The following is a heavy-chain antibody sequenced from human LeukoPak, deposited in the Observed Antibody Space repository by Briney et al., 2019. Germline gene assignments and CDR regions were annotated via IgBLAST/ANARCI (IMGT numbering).Heavy chain of an antibody. CDR1: GASISSGGYY. J-gene: IGHJ4*02. Sequence: SQTLSLTCTVSGASISSGGYYWSWIRQHPGKGLEWIGYVSSSGSTYYNPSLKSRVTISVDTSKNQFSLKLTSVTAADTAVYYCARGSGGSGSYFDYWGQGTLVTVSS. V-gene: IGHV4-31*03. CDR2: VSSSGST. D-gene: IGHD1-26*01. CDR3: ARGSGGSGSYFDY.